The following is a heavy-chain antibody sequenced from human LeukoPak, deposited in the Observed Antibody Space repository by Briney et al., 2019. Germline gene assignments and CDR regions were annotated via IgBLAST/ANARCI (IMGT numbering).Heavy chain of an antibody. Sequence: PSETLSLTCTVSGGSISSYYWSWIRQPPGKGQEWIGYIYYSGSTNYNPSLQSRVTISVDTFKYQFSLKLSSVTAADTAVYYCARDQYSSSWYGAFDYWGQGTLVTVSS. D-gene: IGHD6-13*01. V-gene: IGHV4-59*01. J-gene: IGHJ4*02. CDR2: IYYSGST. CDR3: ARDQYSSSWYGAFDY. CDR1: GGSISSYY.